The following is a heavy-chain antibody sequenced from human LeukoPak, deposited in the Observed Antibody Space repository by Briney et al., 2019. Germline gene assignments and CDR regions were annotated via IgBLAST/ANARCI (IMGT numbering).Heavy chain of an antibody. Sequence: GASVNVSCKTYGYTFTSHGISWVRQAPGQGLEWMGWISAFNGETHYAQNLQGRVTMTTDTSTSTAYMELRSLRSDDTAVYYCARDPSNTSGRYTYFDYWGQGTLVTVSS. CDR2: ISAFNGET. CDR1: GYTFTSHG. CDR3: ARDPSNTSGRYTYFDY. J-gene: IGHJ4*02. D-gene: IGHD3-16*02. V-gene: IGHV1-18*01.